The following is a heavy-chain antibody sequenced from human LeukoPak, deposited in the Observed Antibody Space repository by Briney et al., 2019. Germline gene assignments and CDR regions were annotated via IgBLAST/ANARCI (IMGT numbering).Heavy chain of an antibody. Sequence: ASVKVSCKASGGTFSSYAISWVRQAPGQGLEWMGWISAYNGNTNYAQKLQGRVTMTTDTSTSTAYMELRSLRSDDTAVYYCARDGDSSGYSSYYYYGMDVWGQGTTVTVSS. V-gene: IGHV1-18*01. D-gene: IGHD3-22*01. CDR3: ARDGDSSGYSSYYYYGMDV. CDR2: ISAYNGNT. CDR1: GGTFSSYA. J-gene: IGHJ6*02.